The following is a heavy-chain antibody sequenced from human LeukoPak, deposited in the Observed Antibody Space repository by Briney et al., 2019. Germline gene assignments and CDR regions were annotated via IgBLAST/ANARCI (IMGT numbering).Heavy chain of an antibody. CDR3: AKVYEGCYFDY. CDR2: LSGSGSGT. D-gene: IGHD1-14*01. J-gene: IGHJ4*02. Sequence: AGGSLRLSCAASGFRFSSYAMAWGRQAPGKGLEWVSALSGSGSGTYYADSVKGRYTISRDNSKKTVYLQMNGLRAEDTAVYYCAKVYEGCYFDYWGQGALVTVSS. CDR1: GFRFSSYA. V-gene: IGHV3-23*01.